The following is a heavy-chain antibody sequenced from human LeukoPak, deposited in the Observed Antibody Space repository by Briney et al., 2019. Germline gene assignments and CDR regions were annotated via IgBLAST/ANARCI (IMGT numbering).Heavy chain of an antibody. J-gene: IGHJ6*02. CDR3: ARVPTVGWFGELLPLQYYYYGMDV. Sequence: SETLSLTCTVSGGSISSGGHSWSWIRQPPGKGLEWIGYIYYSGSTYYNPSLKSRVTISVDTSKNQFSLKLSSVTAADTAVYYCARVPTVGWFGELLPLQYYYYGMDVWGQGTTVTVSS. CDR1: GGSISSGGHS. D-gene: IGHD3-10*01. V-gene: IGHV4-31*03. CDR2: IYYSGST.